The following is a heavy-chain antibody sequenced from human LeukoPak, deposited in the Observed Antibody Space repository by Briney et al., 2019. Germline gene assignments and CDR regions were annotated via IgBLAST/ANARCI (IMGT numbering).Heavy chain of an antibody. CDR3: ARLYYDSSGYYQICYFDY. Sequence: SETLSLTCTVSGGSISSSSYYWGWIRQPPGKGLEWIGSIYYSGSTYYNPSLKSRVTISVDTSKNQFSLNLSSVTAADTAVYCCARLYYDSSGYYQICYFDYWGQGTLVTVSS. CDR1: GGSISSSSYY. V-gene: IGHV4-39*01. J-gene: IGHJ4*02. D-gene: IGHD3-22*01. CDR2: IYYSGST.